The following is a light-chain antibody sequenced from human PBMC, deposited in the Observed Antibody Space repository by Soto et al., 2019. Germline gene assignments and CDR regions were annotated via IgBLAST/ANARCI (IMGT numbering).Light chain of an antibody. CDR3: QQSNNWPWT. CDR2: DAS. CDR1: QSVSGK. J-gene: IGKJ1*01. Sequence: EVLMTQSPATLSVSPGERATLSCRASQSVSGKLAWYQQKPGQAPRLLIYDASTSATGIPASFSCSGSGTESTLTISSLQSEDVAVYYCQQSNNWPWTFGQGTNVEIK. V-gene: IGKV3-15*01.